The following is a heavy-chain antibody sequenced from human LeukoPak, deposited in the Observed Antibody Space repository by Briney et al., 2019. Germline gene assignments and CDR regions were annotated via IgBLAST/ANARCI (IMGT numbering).Heavy chain of an antibody. CDR3: ARERKDYYGSSGYEYYFDY. Sequence: PSETLSLTCTVSGGSISSYYWSWIRQPAGKGLEWIGYIYYSGSTNYNPSLKSRVTISVDTSKNQFSLKLSSVTAADTAVYYCARERKDYYGSSGYEYYFDYWGQGTLVTVSS. V-gene: IGHV4-59*01. J-gene: IGHJ4*02. D-gene: IGHD3-22*01. CDR2: IYYSGST. CDR1: GGSISSYY.